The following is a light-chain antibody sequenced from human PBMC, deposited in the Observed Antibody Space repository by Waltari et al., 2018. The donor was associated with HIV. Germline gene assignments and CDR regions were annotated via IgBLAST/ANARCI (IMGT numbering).Light chain of an antibody. CDR3: ATWDCRLDAWG. CDR2: SNN. J-gene: IGLJ3*02. Sequence: QSVVTQPTSASGTPGQRVTISCSGSSSNIGSYTLNWYQQVPGTAPKLLIVSNNPPPSWGPDRFPGSKFGTLGSLAISGPQAEDEADYYWATWDCRLDAWGVGRGTKLTVL. CDR1: SSNIGSYT. V-gene: IGLV1-44*01.